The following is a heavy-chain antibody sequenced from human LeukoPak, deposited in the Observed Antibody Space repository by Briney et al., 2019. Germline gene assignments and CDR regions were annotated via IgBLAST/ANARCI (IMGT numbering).Heavy chain of an antibody. CDR1: GFTFNNYA. V-gene: IGHV3-23*01. J-gene: IGHJ4*02. CDR3: AKSLHSGNWNAAFDY. D-gene: IGHD1-1*01. CDR2: ITDSGDAT. Sequence: GALRLSCAASGFTFNNYAMTWVRQPPGKGLEWVSAITDSGDATSYADSVKGRFTISRDNSKNTLYLQMNSLRAEDTAVYYCAKSLHSGNWNAAFDYWGQGTLVTVSS.